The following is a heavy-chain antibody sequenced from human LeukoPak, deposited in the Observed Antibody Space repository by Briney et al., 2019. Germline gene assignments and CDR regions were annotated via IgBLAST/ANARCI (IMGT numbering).Heavy chain of an antibody. J-gene: IGHJ2*01. CDR1: DDSITIYY. V-gene: IGHV4-59*01. CDR2: IDHTGIT. Sequence: SETLSLTCTVSDDSITIYYWTWIRQPPGKGLEWIGYIDHTGITNYNPSLNGRVTISRDTSKNHFSLELSSATAADTAVYYCARAANYWYFDLWGRGTLVTVSS. D-gene: IGHD2-15*01. CDR3: ARAANYWYFDL.